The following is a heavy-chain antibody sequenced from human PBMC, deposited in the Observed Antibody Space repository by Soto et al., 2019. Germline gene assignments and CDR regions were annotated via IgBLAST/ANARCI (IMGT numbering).Heavy chain of an antibody. CDR2: ISGSGGST. CDR1: GFTFSSYA. CDR3: AKDVLSLVLIERPTDY. V-gene: IGHV3-23*01. Sequence: EVQLLESGGGLVQPGGSLRLSCAASGFTFSSYAMSWVRQAPGKGLEWVSAISGSGGSTYYADSVKGRFTISRDNSKNTLYLQMNSLRAEDTAVYYCAKDVLSLVLIERPTDYWGQGTLVTVSS. J-gene: IGHJ4*02. D-gene: IGHD2-2*01.